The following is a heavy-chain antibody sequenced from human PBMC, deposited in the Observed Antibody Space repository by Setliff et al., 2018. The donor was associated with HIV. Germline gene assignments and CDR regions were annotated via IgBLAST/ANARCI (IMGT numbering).Heavy chain of an antibody. J-gene: IGHJ5*02. CDR2: ISYDGSNK. Sequence: GGSLRLSCAASGFTFSSYGMHWVRQAPGKGLEWVAVISYDGSNKYYADSVKGRFTISRDNSKNTLYLQMNSLRAEDTAVYYCAKMLDIAVPQTGDRKSRIIATLDPWGQGTLVTVSS. CDR3: AKMLDIAVPQTGDRKSRIIATLDP. D-gene: IGHD3-10*01. V-gene: IGHV3-33*05. CDR1: GFTFSSYG.